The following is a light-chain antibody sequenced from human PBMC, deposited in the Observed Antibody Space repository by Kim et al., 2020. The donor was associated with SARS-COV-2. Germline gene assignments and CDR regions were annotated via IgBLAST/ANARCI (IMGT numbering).Light chain of an antibody. Sequence: EPSSISCIAIPRRAHMNINSYLDCYLQKPGHSPQLLISVASSRAGGIPDNFSGSRAGSDFTLKISRLEAEDVGIYYCMRALAFPYRFGQGTKLEI. CDR1: PRRAHMNINSY. CDR3: MRALAFPYR. V-gene: IGKV2-28*01. J-gene: IGKJ2*03. CDR2: VAS.